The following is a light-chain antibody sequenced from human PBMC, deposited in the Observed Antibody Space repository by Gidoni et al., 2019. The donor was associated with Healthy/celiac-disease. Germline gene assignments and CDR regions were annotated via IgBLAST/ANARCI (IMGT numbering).Light chain of an antibody. CDR2: GAS. CDR1: QSVSSY. Sequence: EIVLTQSPATLYLSPGERATLSCRASQSVSSYLALYQQKPGQAPRLLIYGASNRATGIPARFSGSGSGTDFTLTISSLEPEDFAVYYCQQRSNWPPMYTFGQGTKLEIK. J-gene: IGKJ2*01. V-gene: IGKV3-11*01. CDR3: QQRSNWPPMYT.